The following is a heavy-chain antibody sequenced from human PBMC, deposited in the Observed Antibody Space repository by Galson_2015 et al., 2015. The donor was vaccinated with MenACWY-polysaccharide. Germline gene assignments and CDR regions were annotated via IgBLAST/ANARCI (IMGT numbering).Heavy chain of an antibody. D-gene: IGHD2-2*01. CDR1: GFTFSSYA. J-gene: IGHJ3*01. CDR3: AKFWRCLSTSCYREGGWYFDL. CDR2: ISGGERSI. Sequence: SLRLSCAASGFTFSSYAMSWVRQAPGKGLEWVSAISGGERSIYYADSLKGRFTISRDNSRHTLHLQMNGLRAEDTAVYYCAKFWRCLSTSCYREGGWYFDLWGQGTMVTVSS. V-gene: IGHV3-23*01.